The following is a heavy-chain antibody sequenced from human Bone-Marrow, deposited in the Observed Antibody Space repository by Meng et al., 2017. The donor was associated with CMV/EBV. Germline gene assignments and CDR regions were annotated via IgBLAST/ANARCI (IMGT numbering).Heavy chain of an antibody. CDR2: ISSSSSYI. V-gene: IGHV3-21*01. CDR3: AQGVTTVTQLGY. J-gene: IGHJ4*02. D-gene: IGHD4-11*01. Sequence: GGSLRLSCAASGYTFSSYSMNWVRQAPGKGLEWVSSISSSSSYIYYADSAKGRFTISRDNAKNSLYLQMNSLRAEDTAVYYCAQGVTTVTQLGYWGQGTLVTVSS. CDR1: GYTFSSYS.